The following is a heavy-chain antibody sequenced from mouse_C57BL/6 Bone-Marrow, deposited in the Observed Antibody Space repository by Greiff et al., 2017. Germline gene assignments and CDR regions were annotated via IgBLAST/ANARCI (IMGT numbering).Heavy chain of an antibody. CDR2: IDPSDSYT. D-gene: IGHD2-1*01. CDR3: ARYYGNYEFAWFAY. J-gene: IGHJ3*01. V-gene: IGHV1-50*01. Sequence: QVQLQQPGAELVKPGASVKLSCKASGYTFTSYWMQWVKQRPGQGLEWIGEIDPSDSYTNYNQKFKGKATLTVDTSSSTAYMQLSSLTSEDSAVYYCARYYGNYEFAWFAYWGQGTLVTVSA. CDR1: GYTFTSYW.